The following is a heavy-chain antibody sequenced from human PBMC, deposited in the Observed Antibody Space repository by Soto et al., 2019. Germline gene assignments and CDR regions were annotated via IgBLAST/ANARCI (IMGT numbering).Heavy chain of an antibody. D-gene: IGHD2-2*01. Sequence: SETLSLTCSVSGGSINSKSYFWGWIRQTPGKGLEWIASINYVGKTYYSPSLKSRLAISVDTSKNQFSLRLSSVTAADTAVYYCARVPDYWGQGILVTVPQ. CDR2: INYVGKT. J-gene: IGHJ4*02. V-gene: IGHV4-39*01. CDR3: ARVPDY. CDR1: GGSINSKSYF.